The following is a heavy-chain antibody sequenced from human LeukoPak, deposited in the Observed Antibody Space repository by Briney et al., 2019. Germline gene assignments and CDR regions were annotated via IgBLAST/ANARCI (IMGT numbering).Heavy chain of an antibody. CDR1: GGTFNTDA. V-gene: IGHV1-69*05. D-gene: IGHD3-16*01. Sequence: SVKVSCKASGGTFNTDAISWVRQAPGQGLEWMGVIIPIFATPNYAQKFQGRVTITTDESTSTAYMELSSLRSEDTAVYYCAREVRGSPYGINWFDPWGQGTLVTVSS. J-gene: IGHJ5*02. CDR2: IIPIFATP. CDR3: AREVRGSPYGINWFDP.